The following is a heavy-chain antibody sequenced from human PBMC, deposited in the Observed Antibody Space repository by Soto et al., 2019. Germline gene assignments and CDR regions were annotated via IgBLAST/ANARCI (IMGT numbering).Heavy chain of an antibody. CDR1: GFTFGDYA. CDR3: TRARGYDFWSGYYNDY. V-gene: IGHV3-49*04. CDR2: IRSKAYGGTT. D-gene: IGHD3-3*01. Sequence: GSLRLSCTASGFTFGDYAMSLVLQAPGKGLEWVGFIRSKAYGGTTEYAASVKGRFTISRDDSKSIAYLQMNSLKTEDTAVYYCTRARGYDFWSGYYNDYWGQGTLVTVSS. J-gene: IGHJ4*02.